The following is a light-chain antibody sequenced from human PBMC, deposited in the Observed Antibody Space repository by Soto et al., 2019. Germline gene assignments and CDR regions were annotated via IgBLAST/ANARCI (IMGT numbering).Light chain of an antibody. CDR1: QSVSSK. Sequence: EIVMTQSPATLSVSPGERATLSCRASQSVSSKLAWYQQKPGQAPRLLIYAASTRATGIPARFSGSGSGTEFTLTITRLQSEVFAVYYCQQYSNWPPYTFGRGTKLEIK. CDR3: QQYSNWPPYT. CDR2: AAS. V-gene: IGKV3-15*01. J-gene: IGKJ2*01.